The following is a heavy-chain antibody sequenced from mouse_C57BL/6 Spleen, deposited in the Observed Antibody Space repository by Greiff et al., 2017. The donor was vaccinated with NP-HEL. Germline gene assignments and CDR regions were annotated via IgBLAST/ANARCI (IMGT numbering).Heavy chain of an antibody. CDR2: INPSSGYT. CDR3: ARGDYDDAMDY. Sequence: QVQLQQSGAELAKPGASVKLSCKASGYTFTSYWMHWVKQRPGQGLEWIGYINPSSGYTKYNQKFKDKATLTADKSSSPAYMQLSRLTYEDSAVYYCARGDYDDAMDYWGQGTSVTVSS. V-gene: IGHV1-7*01. J-gene: IGHJ4*01. D-gene: IGHD2-4*01. CDR1: GYTFTSYW.